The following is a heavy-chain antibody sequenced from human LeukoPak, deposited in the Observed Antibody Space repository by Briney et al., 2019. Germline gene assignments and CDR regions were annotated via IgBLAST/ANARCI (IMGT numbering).Heavy chain of an antibody. D-gene: IGHD1-26*01. Sequence: SETLSLTCTVSGGSISSYYWSWIRQPPGKGLEWIEYVYYSGSANYNPSFKSRVTTSVDTSKNQFSLKLSSVTAADTAVYYCARDVGARVGASDIWGQGTMVTVSS. CDR2: VYYSGSA. CDR1: GGSISSYY. J-gene: IGHJ3*02. CDR3: ARDVGARVGASDI. V-gene: IGHV4-59*01.